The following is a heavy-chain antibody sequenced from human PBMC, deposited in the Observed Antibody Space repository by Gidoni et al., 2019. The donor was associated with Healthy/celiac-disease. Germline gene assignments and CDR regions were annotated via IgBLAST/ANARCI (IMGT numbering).Heavy chain of an antibody. Sequence: QVQLQESGPGLVKPSEPLSPTCTAPGGPISSYYWSWIRQPPGKGLEWIGYIYYSGSTNYNPSLKSRVTISVDTSKNQFSLKLSSVTAADTAVYYWARGLYSSGWYFHDAFDIWGQGTMVTVSS. CDR1: GGPISSYY. D-gene: IGHD6-19*01. CDR3: ARGLYSSGWYFHDAFDI. V-gene: IGHV4-59*01. CDR2: IYYSGST. J-gene: IGHJ3*02.